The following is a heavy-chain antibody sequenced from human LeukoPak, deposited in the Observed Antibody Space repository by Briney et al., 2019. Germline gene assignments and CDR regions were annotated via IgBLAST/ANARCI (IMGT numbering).Heavy chain of an antibody. D-gene: IGHD6-25*01. CDR2: ISSSSSI. CDR1: GFTFTAFT. V-gene: IGHV3-69-1*01. Sequence: PGGSLRLSCAASGFTFTAFTINWVRQAPGKGLEWVSSISSSSSIHFADSVKGRFTISRDNAKNSVSLQINSLRAEDTALYYCARDRLFVAFDIWGQGTMVTVSS. J-gene: IGHJ3*02. CDR3: ARDRLFVAFDI.